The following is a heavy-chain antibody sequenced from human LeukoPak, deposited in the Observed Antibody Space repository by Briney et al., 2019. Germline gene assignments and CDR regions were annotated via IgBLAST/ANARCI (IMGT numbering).Heavy chain of an antibody. CDR1: GFTFSSYG. CDR3: AKVLEAATNDAFDI. J-gene: IGHJ3*02. CDR2: IWYDGSNK. D-gene: IGHD2-15*01. V-gene: IGHV3-33*06. Sequence: GGSLRLSXAASGFTFSSYGMHWVRQAPGKGLEWVAVIWYDGSNKYYADSVKGRFTISRDNSKNTLYLQMNSLRAEDTAVYYCAKVLEAATNDAFDIWGQGTMVTVSS.